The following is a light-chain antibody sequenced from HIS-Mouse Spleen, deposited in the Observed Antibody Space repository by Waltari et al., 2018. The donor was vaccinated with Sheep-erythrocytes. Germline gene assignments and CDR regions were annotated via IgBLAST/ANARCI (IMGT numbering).Light chain of an antibody. V-gene: IGLV2-23*01. CDR2: EGS. Sequence: QSALTQPASVSGSPGQSITISCTGTSSDVGSYNLVSWYQQHPGKAPKLMIYEGSTRPSGVSNRFAGSKSGNTASLTISGLQAEDEADYYCCSNAGSSTPWVFGGGTKLTVL. CDR3: CSNAGSSTPWV. J-gene: IGLJ3*02. CDR1: SSDVGSYNL.